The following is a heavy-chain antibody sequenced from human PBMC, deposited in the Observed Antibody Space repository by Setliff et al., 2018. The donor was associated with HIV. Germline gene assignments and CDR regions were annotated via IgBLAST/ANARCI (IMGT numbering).Heavy chain of an antibody. CDR2: INHSGST. Sequence: SETLSLTCDVYGGSFSGYYWSWIRQPPGKGMEWIGEINHSGSTNYNPSLKSRVTISVDTSKNQFSLKLSSVTAADTAVYYCARLRLLYYYYYMDVWGKWTPVTVSS. CDR1: GGSFSGYY. CDR3: ARLRLLYYYYYMDV. V-gene: IGHV4-34*01. J-gene: IGHJ6*03.